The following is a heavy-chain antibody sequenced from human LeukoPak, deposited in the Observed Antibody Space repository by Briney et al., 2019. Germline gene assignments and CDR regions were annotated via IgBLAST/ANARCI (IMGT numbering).Heavy chain of an antibody. D-gene: IGHD3-10*01. CDR2: ISAYNGNT. CDR3: ARDLEYYYGSGSYYFDY. V-gene: IGHV1-18*04. J-gene: IGHJ4*02. Sequence: ASVRVSCTASGYTITSYGISWVRQAPGQGLEWMAWISAYNGNTNYAQTLQGRVTMTTDTSTSTAYMELRSLRSDDTAVYYCARDLEYYYGSGSYYFDYWGQGTLVTVSS. CDR1: GYTITSYG.